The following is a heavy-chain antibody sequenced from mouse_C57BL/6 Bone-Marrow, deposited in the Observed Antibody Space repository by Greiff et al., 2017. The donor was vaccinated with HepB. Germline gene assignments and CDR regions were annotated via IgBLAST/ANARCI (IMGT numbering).Heavy chain of an antibody. CDR2: ISDGGSYT. CDR3: ARVITTVVAPLDY. CDR1: GFTFSSYA. J-gene: IGHJ2*01. Sequence: EVKLVESGGGLVKPGGSLKLSCAASGFTFSSYAMSWVRQTPEKRLEWVATISDGGSYTYYPDNVKGRFTISRDNAKNNLYLQMSHLKSEDTAMYYCARVITTVVAPLDYWGQGTTLTVSS. D-gene: IGHD1-1*01. V-gene: IGHV5-4*03.